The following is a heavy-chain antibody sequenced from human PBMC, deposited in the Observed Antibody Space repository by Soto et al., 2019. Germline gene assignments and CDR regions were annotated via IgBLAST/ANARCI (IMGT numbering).Heavy chain of an antibody. CDR2: IYPGDSDT. V-gene: IGHV5-51*01. Sequence: GESLKISCKGSGYSFTSYWIGWVRQMPGKGLEWIGIIYPGDSDTRYSPSFQGQVTISADKSISTAYLQWSSLKASDTAMYYCATSLPDIAAAAGPSYYFDGMDVCGQGTMVTVYS. CDR1: GYSFTSYW. CDR3: ATSLPDIAAAAGPSYYFDGMDV. D-gene: IGHD6-13*01. J-gene: IGHJ6*02.